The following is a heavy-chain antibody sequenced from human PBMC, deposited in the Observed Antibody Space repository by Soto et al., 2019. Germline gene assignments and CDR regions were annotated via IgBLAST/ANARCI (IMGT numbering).Heavy chain of an antibody. J-gene: IGHJ4*02. V-gene: IGHV4-39*01. CDR2: IYYSGST. CDR3: ARGRIVATILDY. D-gene: IGHD5-12*01. CDR1: GGSISSSSYY. Sequence: SETLSLTCTVSGGSISSSSYYWGWIRQPPGKGLEWIGSIYYSGSTYYNPSLKSRVTISVDTSKNQFSLKLSSVTAADTAVYYCARGRIVATILDYWGQGTLVIVSS.